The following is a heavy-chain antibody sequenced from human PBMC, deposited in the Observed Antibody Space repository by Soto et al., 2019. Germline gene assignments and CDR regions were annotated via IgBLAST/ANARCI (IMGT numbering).Heavy chain of an antibody. V-gene: IGHV3-9*01. CDR1: GFSFNNYA. J-gene: IGHJ3*02. CDR2: ISSNSGSV. CDR3: AKGVSTSWLRDGFDI. D-gene: IGHD2-2*01. Sequence: EVELVESGGGLVQPGRSLRLSCAASGFSFNNYAMHWVRQVPGKSLKWVSGISSNSGSVGYADSVKGRFTISRDNGKDSLYLEMNSLTVEDSALYYCAKGVSTSWLRDGFDIWGQGNMVTASS.